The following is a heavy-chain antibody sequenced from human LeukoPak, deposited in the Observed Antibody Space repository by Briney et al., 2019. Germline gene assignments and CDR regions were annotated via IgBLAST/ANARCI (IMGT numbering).Heavy chain of an antibody. J-gene: IGHJ5*02. CDR1: GGPFSGYY. V-gene: IGHV4-34*01. CDR2: INHSGST. D-gene: IGHD6-13*01. Sequence: PSETLSLTCAVYGGPFSGYYWSWIRQPPGKGLEWIGEINHSGSTNYNPSLKSRVTISVDTSKNQFSLKLSSVTAADTAVYYCARHRSISAAVPRYFVPWGQGRLVTVSS. CDR3: ARHRSISAAVPRYFVP.